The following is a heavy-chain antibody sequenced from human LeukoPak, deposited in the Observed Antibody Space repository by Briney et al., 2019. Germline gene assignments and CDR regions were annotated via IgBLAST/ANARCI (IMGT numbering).Heavy chain of an antibody. CDR1: GFTFSDHW. Sequence: GGSLRLSCAASGFTFSDHWMTWVRQVPGKGLEWVADIKKDGSEKNEVDSAKGRFTISRDNARNSLYLEMNSLRAEDTAVYYCARGPPYGARCDYLDYWGQGALVTVSS. D-gene: IGHD4/OR15-4a*01. CDR3: ARGPPYGARCDYLDY. J-gene: IGHJ4*02. CDR2: IKKDGSEK. V-gene: IGHV3-7*01.